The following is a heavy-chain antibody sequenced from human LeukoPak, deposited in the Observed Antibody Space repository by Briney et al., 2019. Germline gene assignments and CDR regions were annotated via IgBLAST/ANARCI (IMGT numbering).Heavy chain of an antibody. V-gene: IGHV4-59*01. CDR1: SDSISTYY. CDR2: IHNSGST. Sequence: SETLSLTCTVASDSISTYYWSWIRQPPGKGLEWIGYIHNSGSTSYNPSLKSRLAMSLDTSKNQFSLNLNSVTAADTAVYYCTTDENDYVWGSYRAWGQGTLVTVSS. J-gene: IGHJ5*02. D-gene: IGHD3-16*02. CDR3: TTDENDYVWGSYRA.